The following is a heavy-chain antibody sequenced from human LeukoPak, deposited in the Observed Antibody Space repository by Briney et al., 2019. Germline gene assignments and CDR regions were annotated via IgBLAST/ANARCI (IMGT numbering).Heavy chain of an antibody. J-gene: IGHJ4*02. CDR1: GFIFNNYA. CDR2: ISTTGSTT. V-gene: IGHV3-23*01. Sequence: GGSLRLSCAASGFIFNNYAMSWVPQARGKGLEWVSSISTTGSTTYYADSVRGRFTISRDNSQNTLSLQMDSLTAADTAVYSCATYDLWTTYYTFQYWGQGTLVSVSS. D-gene: IGHD3-3*01. CDR3: ATYDLWTTYYTFQY.